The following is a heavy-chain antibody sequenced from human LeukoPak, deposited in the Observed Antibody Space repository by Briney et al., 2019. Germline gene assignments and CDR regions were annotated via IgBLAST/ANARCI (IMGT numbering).Heavy chain of an antibody. CDR2: ISYDGSNK. J-gene: IGHJ4*02. V-gene: IGHV3-30-3*01. CDR1: GFTFSSYA. D-gene: IGHD3-22*01. CDR3: ASVPYYDSSGYDY. Sequence: PGGSLRLSCAASGFTFSSYATHWVRQAPGKGLEWVAAISYDGSNKYYADSVKGRFTISRDNSKNTLYLQMNSLRAEDTAVYYCASVPYYDSSGYDYWGQGTLVTVSS.